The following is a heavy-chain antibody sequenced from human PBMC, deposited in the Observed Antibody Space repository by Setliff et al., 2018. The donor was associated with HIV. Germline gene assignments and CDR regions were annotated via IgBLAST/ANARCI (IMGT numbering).Heavy chain of an antibody. CDR3: ARDPYCSGDGCFRYYQH. CDR1: NVSINSYY. J-gene: IGHJ1*01. Sequence: PSETLSLTCTVSNVSINSYYWSWIRQPAGRALEWIGRIYSSGSTNYNPSLKSRAKMSLDTSKNQFSLKLSSVTAADTAVYFCARDPYCSGDGCFRYYQHWGRGTLVTVSS. D-gene: IGHD2-15*01. V-gene: IGHV4-4*07. CDR2: IYSSGST.